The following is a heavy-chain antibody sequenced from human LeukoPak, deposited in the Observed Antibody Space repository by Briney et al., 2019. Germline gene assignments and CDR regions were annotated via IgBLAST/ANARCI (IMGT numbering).Heavy chain of an antibody. Sequence: GESLKISCKGSGYTFGSNWIAWVHQMPGRGLELMGIIFPADSDTRLSPSFQGQVTISVDKSISTAYLQWSSLKASDTAMYYCARSPLYQSFDYWGQGTLVTVSS. CDR3: ARSPLYQSFDY. D-gene: IGHD2-8*01. J-gene: IGHJ4*02. V-gene: IGHV5-51*07. CDR1: GYTFGSNW. CDR2: IFPADSDT.